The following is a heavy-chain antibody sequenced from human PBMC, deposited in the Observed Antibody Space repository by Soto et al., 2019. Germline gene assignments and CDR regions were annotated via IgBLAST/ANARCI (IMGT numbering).Heavy chain of an antibody. CDR3: AKVNDYYDSSGYPNQDY. V-gene: IGHV3-23*01. Sequence: GGSLRLSCTASGFTFSNYVMSWVRQAPGKGLEWVSAISGSGGSTYYADSVKGRFTISRDNSKNTLYLQMNSLRAEDTAVYYCAKVNDYYDSSGYPNQDYWGQGTLVTVSS. CDR2: ISGSGGST. J-gene: IGHJ4*02. D-gene: IGHD3-22*01. CDR1: GFTFSNYV.